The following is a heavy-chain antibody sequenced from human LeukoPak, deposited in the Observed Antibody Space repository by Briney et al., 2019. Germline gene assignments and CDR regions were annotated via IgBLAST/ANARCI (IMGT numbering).Heavy chain of an antibody. V-gene: IGHV3-53*01. CDR1: GFTVSSNY. D-gene: IGHD3-3*01. Sequence: PGGSLRLSCAASGFTVSSNYMSWVRQAPGKGLEWVSVIYSGGSTYYADSVKGRFTISRDNSKNTLYLQMNSLRAEDTAVYYCATRLITIFGVVDHDNDYWGQGTLVTVSS. CDR2: IYSGGST. J-gene: IGHJ4*02. CDR3: ATRLITIFGVVDHDNDY.